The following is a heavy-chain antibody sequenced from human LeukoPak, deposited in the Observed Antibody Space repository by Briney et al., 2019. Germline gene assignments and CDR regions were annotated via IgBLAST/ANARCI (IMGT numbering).Heavy chain of an antibody. J-gene: IGHJ4*02. CDR1: GGSISSSSYY. V-gene: IGHV4-39*01. CDR2: IYYSGST. CDR3: ARLDPYNWNDPAVY. D-gene: IGHD1-20*01. Sequence: SETLSLTCTVSGGSISSSSYYWGWIRQPPGKGLEWIGSIYYSGSTYYNPSLKSRVTISVDTSKNQFSLKLSSVTAADTAVYYCARLDPYNWNDPAVYWGQGTLVTVSS.